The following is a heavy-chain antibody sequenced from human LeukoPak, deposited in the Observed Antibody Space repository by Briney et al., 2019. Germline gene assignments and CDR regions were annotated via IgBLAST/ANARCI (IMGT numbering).Heavy chain of an antibody. CDR1: GFTFSSYW. CDR3: ARSGGYSSGWTIFDY. V-gene: IGHV3-7*01. J-gene: IGHJ4*02. Sequence: PGGSLRLSCAASGFTFSSYWMSWVRQAPGKGPEWVANIKQDGSEKYYVDSVKGRFTISRDNAKNTLYLQMNSLRAEDTAVYYCARSGGYSSGWTIFDYWGQGTLVTVSS. D-gene: IGHD6-19*01. CDR2: IKQDGSEK.